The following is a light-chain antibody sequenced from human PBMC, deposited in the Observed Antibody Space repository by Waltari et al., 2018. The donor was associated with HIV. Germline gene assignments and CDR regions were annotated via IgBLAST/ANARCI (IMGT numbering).Light chain of an antibody. Sequence: SYELTQPPSVSVSPGQTARVTCSGDALPKRYAYWYQQRPGQAPVLLIFRDTERPSGMPERFSSSSSGTTVTLTIRAVQAEDEADYYCQSTDSSGVYWVFGGGTTLTVL. CDR3: QSTDSSGVYWV. CDR1: ALPKRY. V-gene: IGLV3-25*03. CDR2: RDT. J-gene: IGLJ3*02.